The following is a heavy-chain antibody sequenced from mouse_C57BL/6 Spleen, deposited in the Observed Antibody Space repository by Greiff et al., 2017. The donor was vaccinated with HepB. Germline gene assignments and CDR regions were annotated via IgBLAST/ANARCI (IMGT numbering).Heavy chain of an antibody. V-gene: IGHV1-50*01. CDR3: ARDYYGSSSGYFDV. CDR2: IDPSDSYT. CDR1: GYTFTSYW. Sequence: QVQLQQPGAELVKPGASVKLSCKASGYTFTSYWMQWVKPRPGQGLEWIGEIDPSDSYTNYNQKFKGKATLTVDTSSSTAYMQLSSLTSEDSAVYYCARDYYGSSSGYFDVRGTGTTVTVSS. D-gene: IGHD1-1*01. J-gene: IGHJ1*03.